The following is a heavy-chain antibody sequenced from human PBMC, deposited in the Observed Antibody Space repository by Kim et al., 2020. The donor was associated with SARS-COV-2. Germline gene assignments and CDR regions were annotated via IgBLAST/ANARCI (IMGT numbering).Heavy chain of an antibody. CDR3: ARSRQLWSSGGQGVYFDS. J-gene: IGHJ4*02. D-gene: IGHD5-18*01. CDR1: GYTFTSYA. CDR2: INTNTGNP. Sequence: ASVKVSCKASGYTFTSYAINWVRQAPGQGLEWMGWINTNTGNPTYAQGFTGRFVFSFDTSVSTADLQISGLKAGDTAVYYCARSRQLWSSGGQGVYFDSWGQGSLVAISS. V-gene: IGHV7-4-1*02.